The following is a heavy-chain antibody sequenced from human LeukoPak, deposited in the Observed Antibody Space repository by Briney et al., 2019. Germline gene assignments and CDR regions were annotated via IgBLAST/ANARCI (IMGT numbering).Heavy chain of an antibody. V-gene: IGHV4-59*08. CDR2: IYYSGST. CDR1: GGSISSYY. J-gene: IGHJ4*02. CDR3: ASTFTN. Sequence: MPSKTLSLTCTVSGGSISSYYWSWIRQPPGKGLEWIGYIYYSGSTNCNPSLKSRVTISVDTSKNQFSLKLSSVTAADTAVYYCASTFTNWGQGTLVTVSS. D-gene: IGHD3-3*01.